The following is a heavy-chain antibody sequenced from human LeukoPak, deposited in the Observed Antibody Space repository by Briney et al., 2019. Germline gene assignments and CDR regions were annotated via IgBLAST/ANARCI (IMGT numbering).Heavy chain of an antibody. D-gene: IGHD5-18*01. CDR1: GFTFSSYG. V-gene: IGHV3-74*01. J-gene: IGHJ4*02. CDR2: IDSDGSTT. CDR3: ARVPPGDSYGNY. Sequence: GGSLRLSCAASGFTFSSYGMHWVRQAPGKGLVWVSRIDSDGSTTKYADSVKGRFTISRDNAKNTLYLQMNSLRAEDTAVYYCARVPPGDSYGNYWGQGTLVTVSS.